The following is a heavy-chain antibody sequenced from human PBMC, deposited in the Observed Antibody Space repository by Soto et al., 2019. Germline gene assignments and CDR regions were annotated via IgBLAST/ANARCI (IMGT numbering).Heavy chain of an antibody. V-gene: IGHV3-74*01. CDR1: GFTFSSYW. D-gene: IGHD4-17*01. CDR2: INRDGSST. Sequence: EVQLVESGGGLVQPGGSLRLSCAASGFTFSSYWMHWVRQAPGKGLVWVSRINRDGSSTSYADSVKGRFSISRDNAKNTLYLQMNSLRADDTAVYYCARVAYGDWGVVDYWGQGTLVTVSS. J-gene: IGHJ4*02. CDR3: ARVAYGDWGVVDY.